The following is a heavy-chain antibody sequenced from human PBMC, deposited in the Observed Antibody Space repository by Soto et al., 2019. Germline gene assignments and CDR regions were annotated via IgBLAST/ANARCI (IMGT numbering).Heavy chain of an antibody. J-gene: IGHJ4*02. CDR3: ERGDGIAEAGSYSDY. Sequence: SETLSLTCAVYGGSFSGYYWSWIRQPPGKGLEWIGEINHSGSTNYNPSLKSRVTISVDTSKNQFSLKLSSVTAADTAVYYCERGDGIAEAGSYSDYWGQGTLVTVSS. D-gene: IGHD6-13*01. V-gene: IGHV4-34*01. CDR2: INHSGST. CDR1: GGSFSGYY.